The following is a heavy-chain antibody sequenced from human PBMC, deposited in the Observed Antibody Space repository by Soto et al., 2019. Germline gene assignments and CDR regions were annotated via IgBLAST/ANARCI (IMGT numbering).Heavy chain of an antibody. CDR2: IYHSGST. CDR3: AREPYGSGSYYYYGMDV. V-gene: IGHV4-30-2*01. CDR1: GGSISSGGYS. Sequence: PSETLSLTCAVSGGSISSGGYSWGWIRQPPGKGLEWIGYIYHSGSTYYNPSLKSRVTISVDRSKNQFSLKLSSVTAADTAVYYCAREPYGSGSYYYYGMDVWGQGTTVTV. D-gene: IGHD3-10*01. J-gene: IGHJ6*02.